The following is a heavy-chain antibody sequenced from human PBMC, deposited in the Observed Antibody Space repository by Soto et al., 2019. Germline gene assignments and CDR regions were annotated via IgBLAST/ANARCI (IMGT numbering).Heavy chain of an antibody. CDR1: GGSISSYY. D-gene: IGHD5-12*01. Sequence: SETLSLTCTVSGGSISSYYWSWIRQPPGKGLEWIGYIYYSGSTNYNPSLKSRVTISVDTSKNQFSLKLSSVTAADTAVYYCASTPLDSGYDFYYYYYMDVWGKGTTVTVSS. CDR3: ASTPLDSGYDFYYYYYMDV. J-gene: IGHJ6*03. V-gene: IGHV4-59*01. CDR2: IYYSGST.